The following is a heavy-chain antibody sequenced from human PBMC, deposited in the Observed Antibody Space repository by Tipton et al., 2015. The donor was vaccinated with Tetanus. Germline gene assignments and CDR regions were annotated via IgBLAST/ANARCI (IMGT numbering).Heavy chain of an antibody. CDR2: IYESGDT. D-gene: IGHD3-3*01. CDR1: GGSIRGGTFY. V-gene: IGHV4-39*01. J-gene: IGHJ4*02. Sequence: LRLSCTVSGGSIRGGTFYWGWLRQPPGKGLEWIGSIYESGDTYYIPSLKSRVTISVDTSKNQFSLNLNSMAAADTGVYYCARHQSGYFTPFDYWGQGNLVTVSS. CDR3: ARHQSGYFTPFDY.